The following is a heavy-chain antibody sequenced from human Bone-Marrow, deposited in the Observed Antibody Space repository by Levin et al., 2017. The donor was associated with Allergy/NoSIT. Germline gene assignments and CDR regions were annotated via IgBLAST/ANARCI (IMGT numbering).Heavy chain of an antibody. Sequence: GGSLRLSCAASGFTFSSYAMSWVRQAPGKGLEWVSAISGSGGSTYYADSVKGRFTISRDNSKNTLYLQMNSLRAEDTAVYYCARTLRQRYCSSTSCYAGWFDPWGQGTLVTVSS. CDR3: ARTLRQRYCSSTSCYAGWFDP. J-gene: IGHJ5*02. D-gene: IGHD2-2*01. V-gene: IGHV3-23*01. CDR2: ISGSGGST. CDR1: GFTFSSYA.